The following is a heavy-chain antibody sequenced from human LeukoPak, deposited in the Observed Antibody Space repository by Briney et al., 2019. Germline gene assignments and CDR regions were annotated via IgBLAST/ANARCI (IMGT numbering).Heavy chain of an antibody. V-gene: IGHV3-48*04. D-gene: IGHD6-13*01. CDR2: IGGSGSPI. CDR3: LVAAGGNYYYGMDV. J-gene: IGHJ6*02. Sequence: GGSLRLSCAASGFTLSSYAMSWVRQAPGKGLEWVSHIGGSGSPIYYADSVRGRFTISRDNAKNSLYLQMNSLRAEDTAVYYCLVAAGGNYYYGMDVWGQGTTVTVSS. CDR1: GFTLSSYA.